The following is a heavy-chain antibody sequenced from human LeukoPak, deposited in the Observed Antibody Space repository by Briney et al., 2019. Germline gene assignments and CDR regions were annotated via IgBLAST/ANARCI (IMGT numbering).Heavy chain of an antibody. CDR1: GFIFSSYD. D-gene: IGHD6-19*01. V-gene: IGHV3-13*04. CDR2: IGTAGDS. J-gene: IGHJ4*02. Sequence: GVSLRLSCAASGFIFSSYDMHWVRQTTGKGLEWVSAIGTAGDSYYPGSVRGRFTIFRENAKNSLYLQMNSLRAGDTAVYYCARGAGTGFDYWGQGTLVTVSS. CDR3: ARGAGTGFDY.